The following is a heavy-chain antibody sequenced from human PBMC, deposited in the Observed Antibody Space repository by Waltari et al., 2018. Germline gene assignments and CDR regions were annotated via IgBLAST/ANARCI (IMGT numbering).Heavy chain of an antibody. CDR2: ISAYNGNT. CDR3: ARDGSYDILTGPGYYGMNV. V-gene: IGHV1-18*04. CDR1: GYTFTSYG. J-gene: IGHJ6*02. D-gene: IGHD3-9*01. Sequence: QVQLVQSGAEVKKPGASVKVSCKASGYTFTSYGISWVRRAPGQGLEWMGWISAYNGNTNYAQKLQGRVTMTTDTSTSTAYRELRSLRSDDTAVYYCARDGSYDILTGPGYYGMNVWGQGTTVTVSS.